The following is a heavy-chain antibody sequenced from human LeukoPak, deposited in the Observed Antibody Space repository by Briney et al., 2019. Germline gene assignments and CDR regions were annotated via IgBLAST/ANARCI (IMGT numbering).Heavy chain of an antibody. J-gene: IGHJ3*02. CDR3: ARTYYDILTGYSVSAFDI. CDR1: GGSISSSNW. Sequence: PSETLSLTCAVSGGSISSSNWWSWVRQPPGKGLEWIGEIYHSGSTNYNPSLKSRVTISVDKSKNQFSLKLSSVTAADTAVYYCARTYYDILTGYSVSAFDIWGQGTMVTVSS. D-gene: IGHD3-9*01. CDR2: IYHSGST. V-gene: IGHV4-4*02.